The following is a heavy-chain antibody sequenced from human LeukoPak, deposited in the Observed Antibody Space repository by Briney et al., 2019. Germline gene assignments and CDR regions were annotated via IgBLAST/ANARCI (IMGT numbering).Heavy chain of an antibody. V-gene: IGHV3-23*01. Sequence: TGGSLRLSCAASGFTFSSYAMSWVRQAPGKGLGWVSAISGSGGSTYYADSVKGRFTISRDNSKNTLYLQMNSLRAEDTAVYYCAKDHKQWLARGAFDIWGQGTMVTVSS. D-gene: IGHD6-19*01. J-gene: IGHJ3*02. CDR1: GFTFSSYA. CDR2: ISGSGGST. CDR3: AKDHKQWLARGAFDI.